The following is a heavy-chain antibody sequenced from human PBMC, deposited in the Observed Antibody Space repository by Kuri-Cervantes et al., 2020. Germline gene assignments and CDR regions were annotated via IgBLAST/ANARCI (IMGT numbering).Heavy chain of an antibody. CDR1: GFTFSTYS. Sequence: GGSLRLSWAASGFTFSTYSMNWVRQAPGKGLEWVSYISSSSSTIYHADSAKGRFTISRDNAKNSLYLQMNSLRAEDTAVYYCARDPVDIVATPPGCWGQGTLVTVSS. J-gene: IGHJ4*02. CDR2: ISSSSSTI. D-gene: IGHD5-12*01. CDR3: ARDPVDIVATPPGC. V-gene: IGHV3-48*04.